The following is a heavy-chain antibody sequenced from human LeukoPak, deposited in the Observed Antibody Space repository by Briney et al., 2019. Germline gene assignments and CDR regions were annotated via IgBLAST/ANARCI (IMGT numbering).Heavy chain of an antibody. Sequence: AAVKVSCKASGYTFTSYGISWVRQATGQGLEWMGWISAYNGNTNYAQKLQGRVTMTTDTSTSTAYMELRSLRSDDTAVYYCARDILVSWELQDAFDIWGQGTMVTVSS. CDR1: GYTFTSYG. J-gene: IGHJ3*02. CDR2: ISAYNGNT. CDR3: ARDILVSWELQDAFDI. D-gene: IGHD1-26*01. V-gene: IGHV1-18*01.